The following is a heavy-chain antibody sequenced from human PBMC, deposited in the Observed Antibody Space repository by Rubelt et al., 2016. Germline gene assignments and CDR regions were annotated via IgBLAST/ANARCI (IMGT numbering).Heavy chain of an antibody. J-gene: IGHJ5*02. CDR1: GYTFTSYG. CDR2: ISAYNGNT. Sequence: QVQLVQSGAEVKKPGASVKVSCKASGYTFTSYGISWVRQAPGQGLEWMGWISAYNGNTNYAQKLQGRGTMTTETSTSTAYMELRSLRSDDTAMYFCARGYCSSANCLFNWFDPWGQGTLVTVSS. CDR3: ARGYCSSANCLFNWFDP. V-gene: IGHV1-18*01. D-gene: IGHD2-2*01.